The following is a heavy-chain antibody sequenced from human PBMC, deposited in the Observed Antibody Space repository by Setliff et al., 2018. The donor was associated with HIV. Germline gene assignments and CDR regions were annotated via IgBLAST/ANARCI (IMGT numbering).Heavy chain of an antibody. CDR2: VDPEDDKT. D-gene: IGHD2-15*01. Sequence: GASVKVSCKASGGTFSSYAISWVQQAPGKGLEWMGRVDPEDDKTIYAEKFQGRVTMTTATSSDTAYLYLSSLRSEDTAVYYCVTGEGLRFWGQGTLVTVSS. CDR3: VTGEGLRF. J-gene: IGHJ4*02. V-gene: IGHV1-69-2*01. CDR1: GGTFSSYA.